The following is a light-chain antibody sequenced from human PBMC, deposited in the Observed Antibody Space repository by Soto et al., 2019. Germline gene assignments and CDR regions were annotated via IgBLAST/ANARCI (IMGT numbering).Light chain of an antibody. CDR3: GTWDSRLSAYV. CDR1: SSNIGNNY. V-gene: IGLV1-51*01. J-gene: IGLJ1*01. Sequence: QSVLTQPPSVSAAPGQKVTISCSGSSSNIGNNYVSWYQQLPGTAPKLLIYDNNKRPSGIPDRFSGSKSGTSATLCITGLQTGDEADYYCGTWDSRLSAYVFGAGTKLTVL. CDR2: DNN.